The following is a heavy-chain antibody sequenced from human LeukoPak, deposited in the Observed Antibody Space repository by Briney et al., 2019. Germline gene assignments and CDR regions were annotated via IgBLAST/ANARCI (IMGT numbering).Heavy chain of an antibody. J-gene: IGHJ4*02. Sequence: GGSLRLSCAASGFTFSSYWLHWVRQAPGKGLLWVSRINSDGSSTSYADSVKGRFTISRDNAKNTLYLQMNSLRAEDSAVYYCARDLELVYYDSSGYDYWGQGTLVTVSS. CDR3: ARDLELVYYDSSGYDY. CDR1: GFTFSSYW. D-gene: IGHD3-22*01. V-gene: IGHV3-74*01. CDR2: INSDGSST.